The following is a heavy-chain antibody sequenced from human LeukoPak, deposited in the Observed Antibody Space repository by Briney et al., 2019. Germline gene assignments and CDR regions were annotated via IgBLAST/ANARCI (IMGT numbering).Heavy chain of an antibody. CDR1: GFTFSDYA. CDR3: ARDYWWNYDY. V-gene: IGHV3-30-3*01. Sequence: GGSLRLSCAASGFTFSDYAMHWVRQAPGKGLEWVAVISKDGSDKYYPGSARGRFTISRDNSKNTIYLQMDSLRAEDTAIYYCARDYWWNYDYWGQGTLVTVSS. D-gene: IGHD1-7*01. CDR2: ISKDGSDK. J-gene: IGHJ4*02.